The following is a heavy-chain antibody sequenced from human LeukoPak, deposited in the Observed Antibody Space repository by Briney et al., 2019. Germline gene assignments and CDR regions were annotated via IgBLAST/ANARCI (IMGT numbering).Heavy chain of an antibody. CDR3: ATPQVAATPGWFDP. CDR2: INPNSGGT. J-gene: IGHJ5*02. CDR1: GDTFTGYY. D-gene: IGHD2-15*01. Sequence: ASVKVSCKASGDTFTGYYMHWVRQAPGQGLEWMGWINPNSGGTNYAQKFQGRVTMTRDTSISTAYMELSRLRSDDTAVYYSATPQVAATPGWFDPWGQGTLVTVSS. V-gene: IGHV1-2*02.